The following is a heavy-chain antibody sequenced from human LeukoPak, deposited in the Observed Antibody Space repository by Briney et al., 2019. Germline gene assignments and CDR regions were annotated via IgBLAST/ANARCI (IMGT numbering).Heavy chain of an antibody. CDR3: ARDSQGYCSSTSCYPTPYYYYYMDV. CDR1: GFTVITND. D-gene: IGHD2-2*01. V-gene: IGHV3-53*01. CDR2: LYSDGNT. Sequence: GGSLRLSCAASGFTVITNDMTWVRQAPGKGLEWVSVLYSDGNTKYADSVQGRFTISRDNAKNSLYLQMNSLRAEDTAVYYCARDSQGYCSSTSCYPTPYYYYYMDVWGKGTTVTVSS. J-gene: IGHJ6*03.